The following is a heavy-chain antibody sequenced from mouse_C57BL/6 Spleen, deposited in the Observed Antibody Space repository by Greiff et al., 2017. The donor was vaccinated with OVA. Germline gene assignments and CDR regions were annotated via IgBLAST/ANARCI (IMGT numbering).Heavy chain of an antibody. Sequence: QQRPGQGLEWIGWIYPGSGNTKYNEKFKGKATLTVDTSSSTAYMQLSSLTSEDSAVYFCARCPLLLRSGVDYWGQGTTLTVSS. CDR2: IYPGSGNT. D-gene: IGHD1-1*01. CDR3: ARCPLLLRSGVDY. V-gene: IGHV1-84*01. J-gene: IGHJ2*01.